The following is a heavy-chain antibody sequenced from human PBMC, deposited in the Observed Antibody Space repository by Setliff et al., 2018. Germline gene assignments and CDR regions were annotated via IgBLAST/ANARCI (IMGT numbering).Heavy chain of an antibody. V-gene: IGHV3-74*01. CDR1: GFTFSGFS. Sequence: GGSLRLSCAASGFTFSGFSMHWVRQAPGKGLEWVSRIHSDGTTTSYADSVKGRFTISRDNAKNSLYLQMNSLRAEDTAVYYCARDRSPDYWGQGTLVTVSS. J-gene: IGHJ4*02. CDR2: IHSDGTTT. CDR3: ARDRSPDY.